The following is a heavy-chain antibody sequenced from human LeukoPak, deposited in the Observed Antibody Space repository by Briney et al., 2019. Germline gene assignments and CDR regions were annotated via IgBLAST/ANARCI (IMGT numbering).Heavy chain of an antibody. V-gene: IGHV1-46*01. CDR3: ARASDTYYYDSSGYSTGGFDY. CDR1: GYTLTSYY. J-gene: IGHJ4*02. Sequence: ASVKVSCKASGYTLTSYYMHWVRQAPGQGLEWMGIINPSGGSTSYAQKFQGRVTMTRDTSTSTVYMELSSLRSEDTAVYYCARASDTYYYDSSGYSTGGFDYWGQGTLVTVSS. D-gene: IGHD3-22*01. CDR2: INPSGGST.